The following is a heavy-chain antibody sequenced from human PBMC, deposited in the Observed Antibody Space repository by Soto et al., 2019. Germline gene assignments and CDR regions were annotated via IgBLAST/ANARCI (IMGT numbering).Heavy chain of an antibody. D-gene: IGHD6-13*01. J-gene: IGHJ4*02. Sequence: QVQLVESGGGVVQPGRSLRLSCAASGFTFSSYGMHWVRQAPGKGLEWVAVISYDGSNKYYADSVKGRFTISRDNSKNTLYLQMNSLRAEDTAVYYCAKDWDSFIADGTSCLDYWGQGTLVTVAS. V-gene: IGHV3-30*18. CDR2: ISYDGSNK. CDR3: AKDWDSFIADGTSCLDY. CDR1: GFTFSSYG.